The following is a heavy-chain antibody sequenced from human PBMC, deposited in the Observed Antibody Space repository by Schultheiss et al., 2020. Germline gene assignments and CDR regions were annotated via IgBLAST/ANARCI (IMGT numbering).Heavy chain of an antibody. CDR3: ARGDGYKGFDY. V-gene: IGHV4-39*07. J-gene: IGHJ4*02. Sequence: SETLSLTCTVSGGSITSSSYYWGWIRQPPGKGLEWIGSIYYSGSTYYNPSLKSRVTISVDTSKNQFSLQLNSVTPEDTAVYYCARGDGYKGFDYWGQGTLVTGSS. CDR2: IYYSGST. CDR1: GGSITSSSYY. D-gene: IGHD5-24*01.